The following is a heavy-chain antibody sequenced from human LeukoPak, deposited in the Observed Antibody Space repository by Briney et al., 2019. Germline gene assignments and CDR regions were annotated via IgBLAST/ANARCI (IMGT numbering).Heavy chain of an antibody. CDR2: IRSKAYGGTT. CDR1: GFTFGDYA. J-gene: IGHJ4*02. Sequence: PGRSLRLSCTASGFTFGDYAMSWFPQAPGKGLEGVGFIRSKAYGGTTEYAASVKGRFTISRDDSKSIAYLQMNSLKTEDTAVYYCTRDGDSSGLYFDYWGQGTLVTVSS. CDR3: TRDGDSSGLYFDY. V-gene: IGHV3-49*03. D-gene: IGHD6-19*01.